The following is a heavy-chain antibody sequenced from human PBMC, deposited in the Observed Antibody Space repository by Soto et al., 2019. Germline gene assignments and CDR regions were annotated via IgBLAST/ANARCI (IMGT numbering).Heavy chain of an antibody. Sequence: GGSLRLSCAASGFTFSSYWMSWVRQAPGKGLEWVANIKQDGSEKYYVDSVRGRFTISRDNSKNTLYLQMSSLRAEDTAVYYCVKDRYYYDSSAYRSAYWGQGTLVTVSS. CDR2: IKQDGSEK. CDR1: GFTFSSYW. D-gene: IGHD3-22*01. J-gene: IGHJ4*02. V-gene: IGHV3-7*01. CDR3: VKDRYYYDSSAYRSAY.